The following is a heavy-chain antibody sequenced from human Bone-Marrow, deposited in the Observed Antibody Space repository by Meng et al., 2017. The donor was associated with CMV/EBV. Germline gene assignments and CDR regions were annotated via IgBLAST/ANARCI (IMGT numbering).Heavy chain of an antibody. CDR1: GFPLSTSGVG. CDR3: AHTPYSSSWWYFDS. Sequence: SGPTLAKPTQTLTLTCTFSGFPLSTSGVGVGWIRQPPGKALEWLALIYWNDDKRYSPSLKSRLTITKDTSKNQVVLTMTNMDPVDTATYYCAHTPYSSSWWYFDSWGQGTLVTVSS. D-gene: IGHD6-13*01. CDR2: IYWNDDK. J-gene: IGHJ4*02. V-gene: IGHV2-5*01.